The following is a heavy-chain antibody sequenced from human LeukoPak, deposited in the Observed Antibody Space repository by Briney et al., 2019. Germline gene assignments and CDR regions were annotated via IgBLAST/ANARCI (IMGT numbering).Heavy chain of an antibody. CDR2: IYYSGST. J-gene: IGHJ5*02. CDR1: GGSISSYY. Sequence: SETLSLTCTVSGGSISSYYWSWIRQPPGKGLEWIGYIYYSGSTNYNPSLKSRVTISVDTSKNQFSLKLSSVTAADTAVYYCARDSYVVVPAAVYNWFDPWGQGTLVTVSS. CDR3: ARDSYVVVPAAVYNWFDP. D-gene: IGHD2-2*01. V-gene: IGHV4-59*01.